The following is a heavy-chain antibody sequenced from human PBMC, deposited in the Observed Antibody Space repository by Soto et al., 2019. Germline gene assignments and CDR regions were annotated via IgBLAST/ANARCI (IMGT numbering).Heavy chain of an antibody. CDR3: ARGDYHDTSGPFSDAFDV. CDR2: IKQDGSEK. CDR1: GFTFSSFW. Sequence: PGGSLRLSCAASGFTFSSFWMSWVRQAPGKGLEWVANIKQDGSEKYYVDSVKGRFIISRDNAKNSLYLQMNSLRAEDTAVYYCARGDYHDTSGPFSDAFDVWGPGTLVTVSS. D-gene: IGHD3-22*01. J-gene: IGHJ3*01. V-gene: IGHV3-7*04.